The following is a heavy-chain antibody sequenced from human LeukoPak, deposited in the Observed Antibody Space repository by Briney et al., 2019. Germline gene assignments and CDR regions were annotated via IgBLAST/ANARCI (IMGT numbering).Heavy chain of an antibody. CDR3: AKEVPLAFDY. D-gene: IGHD2/OR15-2a*01. Sequence: GGSLRLSCAASGFTFDDYAMHWVRQAPGKGLEWVSGISWNSGSIGYADSVKGRFTISRDNSKNTLYLQMNSLRAEDTAVYYCAKEVPLAFDYWGQGTLVTVSS. CDR1: GFTFDDYA. V-gene: IGHV3-9*01. J-gene: IGHJ4*02. CDR2: ISWNSGSI.